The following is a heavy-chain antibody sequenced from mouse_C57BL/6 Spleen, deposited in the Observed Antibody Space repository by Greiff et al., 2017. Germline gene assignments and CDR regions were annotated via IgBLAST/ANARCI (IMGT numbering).Heavy chain of an antibody. CDR1: GFTFSDAW. J-gene: IGHJ2*01. CDR2: IRNKANNHAT. D-gene: IGHD1-1*02. V-gene: IGHV6-6*01. Sequence: EVKLVESGGGLVQPGGSMKLSCAASGFTFSDAWMDWVRQSPEKGLEWVAEIRNKANNHATYYAESVKGRFTISRDDSKSSVYLQMNSLRAEDTGIYYCTRGGLIPGFDYWGQGTTLTVSS. CDR3: TRGGLIPGFDY.